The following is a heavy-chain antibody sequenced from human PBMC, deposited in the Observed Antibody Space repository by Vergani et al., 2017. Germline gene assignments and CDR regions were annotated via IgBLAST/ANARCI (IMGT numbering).Heavy chain of an antibody. D-gene: IGHD6-6*01. CDR1: GYSFTTYW. Sequence: EVQLVQSGAEVTKPGEPLRISCKGSGYSFTTYWITWVRQMPGKGLEWMGWIAPSDSYTNHSPSVQGHVSISADKSISTAYLQWRSLKASDTAMYYCARLLEYSSSGVNWYFDRWGGGTLVAASS. V-gene: IGHV5-10-1*03. CDR2: IAPSDSYT. CDR3: ARLLEYSSSGVNWYFDR. J-gene: IGHJ2*01.